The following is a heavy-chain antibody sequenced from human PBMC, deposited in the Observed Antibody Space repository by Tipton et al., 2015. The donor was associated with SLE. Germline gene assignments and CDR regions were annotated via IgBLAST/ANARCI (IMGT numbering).Heavy chain of an antibody. J-gene: IGHJ5*02. D-gene: IGHD4-11*01. CDR3: ARGTVSTRFDP. CDR2: VYTNGDT. V-gene: IGHV4-4*07. CDR1: GVSIRSSY. Sequence: TLSLTCKVSGVSIRSSYWGWIRQPPGKGLEWIGRVYTNGDTNYNPSLTSRVTMSIDTSKNQYSVKLDSVTAADTAVYYCARGTVSTRFDPWGQGILVTVSS.